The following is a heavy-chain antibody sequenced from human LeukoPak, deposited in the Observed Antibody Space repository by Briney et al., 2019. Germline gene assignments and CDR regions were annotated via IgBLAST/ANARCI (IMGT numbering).Heavy chain of an antibody. CDR3: ANDRPEWLLSYYGMDV. CDR2: ISISGSKT. J-gene: IGHJ6*02. V-gene: IGHV3-23*01. Sequence: GGSLRLSCAASEFDFSSHAMTWVRQAPGKGLEWVSAISISGSKTYYADSVKGRFTISRDNSKNTLYLQMNSLRAEDTAVYYCANDRPEWLLSYYGMDVWGQGTTVTVSS. D-gene: IGHD3-3*01. CDR1: EFDFSSHA.